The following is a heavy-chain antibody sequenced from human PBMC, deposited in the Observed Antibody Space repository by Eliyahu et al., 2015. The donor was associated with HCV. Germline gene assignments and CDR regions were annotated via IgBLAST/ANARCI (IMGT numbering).Heavy chain of an antibody. J-gene: IGHJ4*02. Sequence: GSSVKVSCKASGGTFSSYAISWVRQAPGQGLEWMGGIIPIFGTANYAQKFQGRVTITADESTSTAYMELSSLRSEDTAVYYCARVLASSGYYPPGYFDYWGQGTLVTVSS. CDR2: IIPIFGTA. V-gene: IGHV1-69*01. D-gene: IGHD3-22*01. CDR1: GGTFSSYA. CDR3: ARVLASSGYYPPGYFDY.